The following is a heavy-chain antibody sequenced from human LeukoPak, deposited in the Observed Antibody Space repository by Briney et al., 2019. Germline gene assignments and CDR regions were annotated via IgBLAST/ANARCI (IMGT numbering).Heavy chain of an antibody. V-gene: IGHV4-38-2*01. D-gene: IGHD1-26*01. CDR2: IYRSGST. J-gene: IGHJ4*02. Sequence: TSESLSLTCAVSGYSISSGYYWGWIRQPPGKGLEWIGSIYRSGSTYYNPSLKSRVTISVDTSKNQFSLKLSSVTAANTAVYYCARHALLVGATDVFDYWGQGTLVTVSS. CDR3: ARHALLVGATDVFDY. CDR1: GYSISSGYY.